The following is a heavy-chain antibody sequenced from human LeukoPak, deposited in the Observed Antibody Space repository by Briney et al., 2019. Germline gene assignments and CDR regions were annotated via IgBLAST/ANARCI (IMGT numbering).Heavy chain of an antibody. CDR3: ARLRYCSGTTCRGFDP. V-gene: IGHV3-53*01. Sequence: GGSLRLSCAASGFTVSSNYMNWVRQAPGKGLEWVSVIYSGGNTYYADSVKGRFTNSRDNSKNTLFLQMNSLRAEDTALYYCARLRYCSGTTCRGFDPWGQGTLVTVSS. CDR2: IYSGGNT. CDR1: GFTVSSNY. D-gene: IGHD2-2*01. J-gene: IGHJ5*02.